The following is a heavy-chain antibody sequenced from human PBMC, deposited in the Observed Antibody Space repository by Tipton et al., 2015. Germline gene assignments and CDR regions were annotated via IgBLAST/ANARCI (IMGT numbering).Heavy chain of an antibody. CDR2: IFYTAST. CDR1: GGAITRDGFY. Sequence: LRLSCTVSGGAITRDGFYWSWIRQHPGKGLEWIGYIFYTASTYYNPPLKSRATLSVDTSKNQVYLKLSSVTAADPAVYYCARDGYNSNYFDYWGQGTLVTVSS. V-gene: IGHV4-31*03. CDR3: ARDGYNSNYFDY. J-gene: IGHJ4*02. D-gene: IGHD5-24*01.